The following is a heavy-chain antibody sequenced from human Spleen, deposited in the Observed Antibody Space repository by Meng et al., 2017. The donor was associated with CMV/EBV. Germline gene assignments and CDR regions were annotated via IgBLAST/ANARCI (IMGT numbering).Heavy chain of an antibody. V-gene: IGHV3-48*04. J-gene: IGHJ5*01. CDR3: ARDGLQFDS. D-gene: IGHD4-11*01. Sequence: GGSLRLSCAASGFTFSSYNMNWVRQAPGKGLEWVSYISGGSDTIYYLDSVEGRFTISRDNAKNSLYLQMTSLRAEDTAVYYCARDGLQFDSWGQGTLVTVSS. CDR1: GFTFSSYN. CDR2: ISGGSDTI.